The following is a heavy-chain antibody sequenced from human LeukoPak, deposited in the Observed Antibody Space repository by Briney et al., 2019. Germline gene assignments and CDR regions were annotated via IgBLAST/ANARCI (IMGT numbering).Heavy chain of an antibody. Sequence: NTSETLSLTCTVSGGSISSSSYYWGWIRQPPGKGLEWIGSIYHSGSTYYNPSLKSRVTISVDTSKNQFSLKLSSVTAADTAVYYCARGQRWNDAFDIWGQGTMVTVSS. CDR2: IYHSGST. V-gene: IGHV4-39*07. D-gene: IGHD4-23*01. J-gene: IGHJ3*02. CDR3: ARGQRWNDAFDI. CDR1: GGSISSSSYY.